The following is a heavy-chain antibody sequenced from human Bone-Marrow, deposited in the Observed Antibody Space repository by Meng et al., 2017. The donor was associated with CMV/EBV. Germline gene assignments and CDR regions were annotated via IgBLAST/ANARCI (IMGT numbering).Heavy chain of an antibody. CDR1: GFTFSSYS. J-gene: IGHJ6*02. CDR2: ISSSSSYI. Sequence: GESLKISCAASGFTFSSYSMNWVRQAPGKGLEWVSSISSSSSYIYYADSVKGRFTISRDNAKNSLYLQMNSLRAEDTAVYYCARSIAAAGTRSRNYYYYGMDVWGQGTTVTVSS. V-gene: IGHV3-21*01. D-gene: IGHD6-13*01. CDR3: ARSIAAAGTRSRNYYYYGMDV.